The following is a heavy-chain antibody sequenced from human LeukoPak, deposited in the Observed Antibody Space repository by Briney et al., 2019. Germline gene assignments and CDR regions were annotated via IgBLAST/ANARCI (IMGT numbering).Heavy chain of an antibody. CDR3: ARVAPEGFFDY. CDR1: GGSISSYY. CDR2: IYYSGST. Sequence: SETLSLTCTVSGGSISSYYWSWIRQPPGKGLEWIGYIYYSGSTNYNPPLKSRVTISVDTSKNQFSLKLSSVTAADTAVYYCARVAPEGFFDYWGQGTLVTVSS. V-gene: IGHV4-59*01. J-gene: IGHJ4*02.